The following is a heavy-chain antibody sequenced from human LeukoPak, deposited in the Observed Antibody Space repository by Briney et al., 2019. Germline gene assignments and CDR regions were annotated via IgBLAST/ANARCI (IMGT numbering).Heavy chain of an antibody. J-gene: IGHJ4*02. D-gene: IGHD3-22*01. V-gene: IGHV3-21*01. CDR2: ISSSSSYI. CDR1: GFTFSSYS. CDR3: AREEGIDGSGYYYVLGY. Sequence: GGSLRHSCAASGFTFSSYSMNWVRQAPGKGLEWVSSISSSSSYIYYADSVKGRFTISRDNAKNSLYLQMNSLSAEDTAVYYCAREEGIDGSGYYYVLGYWGQGTLVTVSS.